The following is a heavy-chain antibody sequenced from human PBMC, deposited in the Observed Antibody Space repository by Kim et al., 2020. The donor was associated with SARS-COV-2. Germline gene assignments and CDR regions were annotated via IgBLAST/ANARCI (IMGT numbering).Heavy chain of an antibody. CDR3: ARGSYDIFDY. Sequence: GTNYAQKFQGRVTMTRDTSISTAYMELSRLRSDDTAVYYCARGSYDIFDYWGQGTLVTVSS. J-gene: IGHJ4*02. CDR2: GT. D-gene: IGHD3-9*01. V-gene: IGHV1-2*02.